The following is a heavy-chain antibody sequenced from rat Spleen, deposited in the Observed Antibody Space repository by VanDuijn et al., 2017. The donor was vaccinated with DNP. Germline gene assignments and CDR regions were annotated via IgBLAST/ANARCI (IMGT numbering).Heavy chain of an antibody. CDR2: IGSDGYAP. V-gene: IGHV5-20*01. Sequence: EVQLVESGGGLVQPGRSLKLSCAASGFTFSDYYMAWVRQAPTKGLEWVAYIGSDGYAPYYGDSVKGRFTISRANAKTSLFLQMESLRSEDTATYYCTTDVDGPNYWGPGVMVTVSS. CDR3: TTDVDGPNY. D-gene: IGHD3-1*01. J-gene: IGHJ2*01. CDR1: GFTFSDYY.